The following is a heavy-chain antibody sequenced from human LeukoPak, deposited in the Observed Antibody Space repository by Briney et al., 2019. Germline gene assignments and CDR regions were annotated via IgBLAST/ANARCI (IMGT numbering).Heavy chain of an antibody. Sequence: PGGSLRLSCAASGFTFSDHYMDWVRQAPGKGLEWVCRTRNKANSYTTEYAASVKGRFTISRDDSKNSLYLQMNSLKTEDTAVYYCAKSRPYYYGSGSDNWFDPSSQGTLVTVSS. CDR2: TRNKANSYTT. D-gene: IGHD3-10*01. V-gene: IGHV3-72*01. J-gene: IGHJ5*02. CDR3: AKSRPYYYGSGSDNWFDP. CDR1: GFTFSDHY.